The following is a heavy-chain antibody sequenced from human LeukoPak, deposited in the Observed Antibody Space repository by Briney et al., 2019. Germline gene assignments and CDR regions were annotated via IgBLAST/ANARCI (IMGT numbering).Heavy chain of an antibody. D-gene: IGHD6-19*01. CDR1: GGSISSYY. V-gene: IGHV4-59*08. Sequence: SETLSLTCTVSGGSISSYYWSWIRQPPGKGLEWIGYIYYSGSTNYNPSLKSRVTISVDTSKNQFSLKLSSVTAADTAVYYCAGHWSSSGWLIDYWGQGTLVTVSS. J-gene: IGHJ4*02. CDR2: IYYSGST. CDR3: AGHWSSSGWLIDY.